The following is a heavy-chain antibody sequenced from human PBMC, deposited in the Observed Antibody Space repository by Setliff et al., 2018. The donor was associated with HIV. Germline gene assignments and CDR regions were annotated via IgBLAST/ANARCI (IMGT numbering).Heavy chain of an antibody. CDR3: ASTGYSSGWSFDY. Sequence: PSETLSLTCAVYGGSFSGYYWSWIRQPPGKGLEWIGSIYYSGSTHYNPSLKSRVTISVDTSKNQFSLKLSSVTAADTAVYYCASTGYSSGWSFDYWGQGTLVTVSS. D-gene: IGHD6-19*01. V-gene: IGHV4-34*01. J-gene: IGHJ4*02. CDR2: IYYSGST. CDR1: GGSFSGYY.